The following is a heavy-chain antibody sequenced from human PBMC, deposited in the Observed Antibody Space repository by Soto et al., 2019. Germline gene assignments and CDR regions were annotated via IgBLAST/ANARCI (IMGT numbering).Heavy chain of an antibody. Sequence: EVQLLESGGGLVQPGESPRLSCTASGVPFSNYAMSWVRQAPGKGLEWVSAVGGSGGSTYYADFVMGRFTISRDNSKNTLYLEMNSLRAEDTAVYYSANGRITLAGYGMDVWGQGNTVTVSS. V-gene: IGHV3-23*01. CDR2: VGGSGGST. CDR3: ANGRITLAGYGMDV. CDR1: GVPFSNYA. J-gene: IGHJ6*02. D-gene: IGHD1-20*01.